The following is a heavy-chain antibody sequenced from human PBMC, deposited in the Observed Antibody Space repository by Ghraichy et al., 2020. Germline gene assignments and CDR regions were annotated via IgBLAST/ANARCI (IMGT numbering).Heavy chain of an antibody. D-gene: IGHD3-10*01. V-gene: IGHV4-4*09. Sequence: SETLSLTCTVSGGSISSYYWSWIRQPPGKGLEWIGYIYTSGSTNYNPSLKSRVTISVDTSKNQFSLKLSSVTAADTAVYYCARRIGGKIDYWGQGTLVTVSS. CDR3: ARRIGGKIDY. CDR2: IYTSGST. CDR1: GGSISSYY. J-gene: IGHJ4*02.